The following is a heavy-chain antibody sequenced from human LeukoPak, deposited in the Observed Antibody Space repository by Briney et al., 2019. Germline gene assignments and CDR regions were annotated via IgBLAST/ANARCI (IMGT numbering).Heavy chain of an antibody. CDR2: INSDGSDT. D-gene: IGHD2-15*01. J-gene: IGHJ3*02. CDR3: ARGGYHHGFDI. Sequence: GGSRRLSCAASGFTFNSYWFHWVRQAPGKGLVWVSRINSDGSDTIYADSVKGRFTISRDNAKSTVYLQMNSLKAEDTAVYYCARGGYHHGFDIWGQGTMVTVSS. V-gene: IGHV3-74*01. CDR1: GFTFNSYW.